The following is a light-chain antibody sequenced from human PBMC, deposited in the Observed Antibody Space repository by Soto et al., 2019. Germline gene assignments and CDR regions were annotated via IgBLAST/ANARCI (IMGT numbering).Light chain of an antibody. CDR1: SSNIGNNF. V-gene: IGLV1-47*01. Sequence: QAVLTQPPSVSGTPGQRVTISCSGSSSNIGNNFVYWYQHLPGAAPTLVVYSDNHRPSGVPVRFSDSKSGTSASLTISGLRSEDEATYYCATWDDSLSGFVVFGGGTQLTVL. J-gene: IGLJ7*01. CDR2: SDN. CDR3: ATWDDSLSGFVV.